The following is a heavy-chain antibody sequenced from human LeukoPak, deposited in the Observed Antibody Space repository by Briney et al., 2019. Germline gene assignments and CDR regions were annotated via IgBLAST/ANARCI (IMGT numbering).Heavy chain of an antibody. CDR1: GYTFTNFA. CDR3: ARIRDCSSGSYRAFDL. D-gene: IGHD3-10*01. CDR2: IRASNGNT. Sequence: GASVTVSCKASGYTFTNFAISWVRQAPGQGLEWVGWIRASNGNTNDAKKFQGRVTMTTDTSTSTAYMELRSLRSDDTAVYYCARIRDCSSGSYRAFDLWGQGTMVTVSS. V-gene: IGHV1-18*01. J-gene: IGHJ3*01.